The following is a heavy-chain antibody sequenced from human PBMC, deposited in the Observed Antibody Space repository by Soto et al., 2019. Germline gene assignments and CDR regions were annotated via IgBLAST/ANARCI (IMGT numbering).Heavy chain of an antibody. D-gene: IGHD5-18*01. CDR3: ASGLGRGYSYGY. V-gene: IGHV6-1*01. CDR1: GDSVSSTSAA. Sequence: QNLSITCAISGDSVSSTSAAWNWFRKSPSRGLEWLGRTYYRSKWYSDYAVSVKSRITINPVTSKNQFSLQLNSVTPEDTAVYYCASGLGRGYSYGYWGQVTLVTVSS. CDR2: TYYRSKWYS. J-gene: IGHJ4*02.